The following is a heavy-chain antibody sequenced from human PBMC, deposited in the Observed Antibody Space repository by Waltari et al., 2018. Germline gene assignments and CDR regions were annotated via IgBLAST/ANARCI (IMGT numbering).Heavy chain of an antibody. Sequence: VQLVQSGGELKKPGSSVKVSCKTSGGSFGGYAISWVRQAPGQGLEWMGVIIPIFGIPDYTQKFQDRLIITADESTSTAYMELSSLRSEDTAIYYCARHELGISQYYYNMYVWGRGTTVTISS. CDR1: GGSFGGYA. CDR3: ARHELGISQYYYNMYV. J-gene: IGHJ6*03. V-gene: IGHV1-69*12. CDR2: IIPIFGIP. D-gene: IGHD7-27*01.